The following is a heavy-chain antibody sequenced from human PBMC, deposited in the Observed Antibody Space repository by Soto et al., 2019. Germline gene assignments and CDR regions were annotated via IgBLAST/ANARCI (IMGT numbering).Heavy chain of an antibody. CDR3: ARDRPLTLRCFDY. V-gene: IGHV3-7*01. D-gene: IGHD5-12*01. CDR1: GFIYSSYW. J-gene: IGHJ4*02. CDR2: IKQDGSEK. Sequence: PGGSLRLSCAASGFIYSSYWMSWVRQAPGEGLEWVASIKQDGSEKYYVDSVKGRFTISKDNAKNSLYLQMNSLRAEDTAVYYCARDRPLTLRCFDYWGQGTLVTVSS.